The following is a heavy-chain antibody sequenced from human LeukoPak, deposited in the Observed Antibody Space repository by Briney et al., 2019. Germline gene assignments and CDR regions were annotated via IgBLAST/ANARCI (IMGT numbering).Heavy chain of an antibody. CDR3: ARDRKPSSSSEAFDI. CDR2: ISAYNGNT. Sequence: ASVKFSCKASGYTFTSFGISWVRQAPGQGLKWLGWISAYNGNTNYAQKLQGRVTMTTDTSTSTAYMELRSLRSDDTAVYYCARDRKPSSSSEAFDIWGQGTMVTVSS. V-gene: IGHV1-18*01. D-gene: IGHD6-6*01. J-gene: IGHJ3*02. CDR1: GYTFTSFG.